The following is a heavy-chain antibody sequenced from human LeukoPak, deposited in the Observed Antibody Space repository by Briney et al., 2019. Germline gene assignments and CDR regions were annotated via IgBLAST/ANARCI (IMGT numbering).Heavy chain of an antibody. CDR1: GYTFTSYG. Sequence: ASVKVSCKASGYTFTSYGISWVRQAPGQGLEWMGWISAYNGNTNYAQKLQGRVTMTTDTSTSTAYMELRSLRSDDTAVYYCASTLLLLRWEDAFDIWGQGTMVTVSS. CDR2: ISAYNGNT. V-gene: IGHV1-18*01. CDR3: ASTLLLLRWEDAFDI. J-gene: IGHJ3*02. D-gene: IGHD4-23*01.